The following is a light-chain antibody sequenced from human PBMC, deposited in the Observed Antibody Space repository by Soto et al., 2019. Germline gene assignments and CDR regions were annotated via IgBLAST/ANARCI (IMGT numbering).Light chain of an antibody. CDR2: WAS. Sequence: DIVMTQSPDSLAVSLGERATINCKSSQSVLYSSNNKNYLAWYQQKPGQPPKLLIYWASTRESGVPDRFSGSGSGTDFTLTISCLQAEDVAVYYCQRGYGTPPWAFGQGTKVEIK. V-gene: IGKV4-1*01. CDR3: QRGYGTPPWA. CDR1: QSVLYSSNNKNY. J-gene: IGKJ1*01.